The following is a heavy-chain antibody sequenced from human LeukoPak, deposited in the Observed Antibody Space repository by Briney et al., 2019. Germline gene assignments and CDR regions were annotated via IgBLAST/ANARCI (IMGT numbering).Heavy chain of an antibody. CDR1: GFTVSSYA. CDR3: AKGGYSSGSNLFYFDC. D-gene: IGHD5-18*01. J-gene: IGHJ4*02. V-gene: IGHV3-23*01. CDR2: ISAST. Sequence: GGSLRLSCVASGFTVSSYAMRWVRQAPGKGLEWVSTISASTYYADSVKGRFTISRDNSKNTLYLQMSSLRAEDTAVYYCAKGGYSSGSNLFYFDCWGQGTLVTVSS.